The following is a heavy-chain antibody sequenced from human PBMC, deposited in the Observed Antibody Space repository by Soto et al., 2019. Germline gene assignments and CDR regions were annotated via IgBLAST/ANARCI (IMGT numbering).Heavy chain of an antibody. V-gene: IGHV1-3*04. CDR2: INTDNGNT. CDR3: ARAHSGYYFDH. Sequence: QVQLVQSGAEVKKPGASVKLSCKASGYTFTSYAIHWVRQAPGQRRECMGWINTDNGNTKYSQKFQGRVTITRDTSASTAYMELSSLTSEDTAVYFCARAHSGYYFDHWGEGTLVTVSS. CDR1: GYTFTSYA. D-gene: IGHD3-10*01. J-gene: IGHJ4*02.